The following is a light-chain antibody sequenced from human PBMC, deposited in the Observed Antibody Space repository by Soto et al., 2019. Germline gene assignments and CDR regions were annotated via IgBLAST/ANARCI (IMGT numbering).Light chain of an antibody. CDR1: PTATSH. J-gene: IGKJ1*01. CDR2: AAS. CDR3: HQHARWT. Sequence: EIVMTQSPATLSVSPGEKATLSCEARPTATSHFAWYQKKHRQAPRPPTYAASTRATGIPARFSGSRSGTDFTLTISRLQPKDFAVYDCHQHARWTFVQAT. V-gene: IGKV3-15*01.